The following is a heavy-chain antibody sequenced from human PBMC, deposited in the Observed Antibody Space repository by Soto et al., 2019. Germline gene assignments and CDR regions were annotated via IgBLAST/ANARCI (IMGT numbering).Heavy chain of an antibody. J-gene: IGHJ6*03. CDR1: GFTFSSYG. CDR3: AKDRGAPTNYDFWSGAYYYYYMDV. D-gene: IGHD3-3*01. Sequence: GGSLRLSCAASGFTFSSYGMHWVRQAPGKGLEWVAVISYDGSNKYYADSVKGRFTISRDNSKNTLYLQMNSLRAEDTAVYYCAKDRGAPTNYDFWSGAYYYYYMDVWGKGTTVTVSS. V-gene: IGHV3-30*18. CDR2: ISYDGSNK.